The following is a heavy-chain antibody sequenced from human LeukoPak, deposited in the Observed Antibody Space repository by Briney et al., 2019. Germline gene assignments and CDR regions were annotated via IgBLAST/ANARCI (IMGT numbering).Heavy chain of an antibody. Sequence: ASVTVSLKASGYTFVRYGLNWVRQAPGQGLEWMGWISAYDTKTHYADSLQGRVTMTRDISASTVYMELRSLRSDDTAVYYCARDSRSPGRLFSDHWGQAPVRRVSS. CDR1: GYTFVRYG. J-gene: IGHJ4*02. CDR2: ISAYDTKT. CDR3: ARDSRSPGRLFSDH. D-gene: IGHD3-16*01. V-gene: IGHV1-18*01.